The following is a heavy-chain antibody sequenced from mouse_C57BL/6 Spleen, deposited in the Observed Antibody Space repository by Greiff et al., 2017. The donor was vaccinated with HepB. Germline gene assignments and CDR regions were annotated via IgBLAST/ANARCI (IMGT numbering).Heavy chain of an antibody. Sequence: QVHVKQSGAELVKPGASVKISCKASGYAFSSYWMNWVKQRPGKGLEWIGQIYPGDGDTNYNGKFKGKATLTADKSSSTAYMQLSSLTSEDSAVYFCARGGLTGRYFDVWGTGTTVTVSS. CDR1: GYAFSSYW. D-gene: IGHD4-1*01. CDR2: IYPGDGDT. CDR3: ARGGLTGRYFDV. V-gene: IGHV1-80*01. J-gene: IGHJ1*03.